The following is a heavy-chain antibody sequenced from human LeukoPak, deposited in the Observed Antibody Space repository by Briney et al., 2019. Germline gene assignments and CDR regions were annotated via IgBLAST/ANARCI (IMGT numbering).Heavy chain of an antibody. Sequence: PGGSLRLSCVAPGFTFSNAWMSWVRQAPGKGLEWVGRIKSKTDGGTTDYAAPVKGRFTISRDDSKNTLYLQMNSLKTEDTAVYYCTADPPPPYCSSTSCFRDYYYGMDVWGQGTTVTVSS. D-gene: IGHD2-2*01. CDR1: GFTFSNAW. J-gene: IGHJ6*02. V-gene: IGHV3-15*01. CDR2: IKSKTDGGTT. CDR3: TADPPPPYCSSTSCFRDYYYGMDV.